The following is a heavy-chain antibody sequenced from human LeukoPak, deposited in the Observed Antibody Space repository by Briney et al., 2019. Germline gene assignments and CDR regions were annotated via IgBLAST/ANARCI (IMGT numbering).Heavy chain of an antibody. V-gene: IGHV1-18*01. CDR3: ATSGAYYYDSSGYFDY. Sequence: GAPVKVSCKASGYTFTSYGISWVRQAPGQGLEWMGWISAYNGNTNYAQKLQGRVTMTTDTSTSTAYMELRSLRSDDTDVYYCATSGAYYYDSSGYFDYWGQGTLVTVSS. CDR1: GYTFTSYG. CDR2: ISAYNGNT. J-gene: IGHJ4*02. D-gene: IGHD3-22*01.